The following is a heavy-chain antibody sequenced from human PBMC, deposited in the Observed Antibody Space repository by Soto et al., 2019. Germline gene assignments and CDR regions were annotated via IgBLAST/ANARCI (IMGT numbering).Heavy chain of an antibody. D-gene: IGHD2-8*01. CDR2: ISYSDGS. CDR3: ASHRTFLPFDY. Sequence: SETPSLTCTVSGGYISSRGSMSGRSFYWGWMRQPPGKGLEWIASISYSDGSFYNSSLKSRLTISVDTSKNQFSLSLRSVTAADTAVYYCASHRTFLPFDYWGHGTVVTVSS. V-gene: IGHV4-39*01. CDR1: GGYISSRGSMSGRSFY. J-gene: IGHJ4*01.